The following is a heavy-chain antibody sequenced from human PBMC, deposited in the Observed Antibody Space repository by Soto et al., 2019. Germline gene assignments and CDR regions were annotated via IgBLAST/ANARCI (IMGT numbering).Heavy chain of an antibody. V-gene: IGHV4-30-4*01. J-gene: IGHJ5*02. Sequence: SETLSLTCTVSGGSISSGDYYWSWIRQPPGKGLEWIGYIYYSGSTYYNPSLKSRVTISVDTSKNQFSLKLSSVTAADTAVYYCARESGSSSQEFDWFDPWGQGTLVTVSS. CDR2: IYYSGST. CDR3: ARESGSSSQEFDWFDP. D-gene: IGHD6-13*01. CDR1: GGSISSGDYY.